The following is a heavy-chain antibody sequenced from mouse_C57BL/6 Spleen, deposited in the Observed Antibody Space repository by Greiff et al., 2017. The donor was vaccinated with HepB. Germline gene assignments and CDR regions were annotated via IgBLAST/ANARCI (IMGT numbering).Heavy chain of an antibody. CDR2: IDPSDSET. J-gene: IGHJ1*03. CDR1: GYTFTSYW. Sequence: VQLQQPGAELVRPGSSVKLSCKASGYTFTSYWMHWVKQRPIQGLEWIGNIDPSDSETHYNPKFKDKATLTVDKSSSTAYMQLSSLTSEDSAVYYCARQDYGTGYFDVWGTGSTVTVSS. D-gene: IGHD1-1*01. V-gene: IGHV1-52*01. CDR3: ARQDYGTGYFDV.